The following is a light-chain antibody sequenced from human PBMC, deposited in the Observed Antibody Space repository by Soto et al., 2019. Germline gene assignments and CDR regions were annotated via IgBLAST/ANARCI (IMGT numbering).Light chain of an antibody. J-gene: IGKJ4*01. CDR3: QQYYSYPLT. V-gene: IGKV1-8*01. CDR1: QGISSN. Sequence: AIRMTQSPSSFSASTGDRVTITCRASQGISSNLDWYQQKPGTAPKLLIYAASTFQSGVPSRFSGSGSGTNFTLTISCLLSADYATSYYQQYYSYPLTFGGGTKVEI. CDR2: AAS.